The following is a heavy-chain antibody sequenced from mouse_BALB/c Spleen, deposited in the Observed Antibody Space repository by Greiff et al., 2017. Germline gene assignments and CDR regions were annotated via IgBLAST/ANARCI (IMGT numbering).Heavy chain of an antibody. Sequence: EVKLVESGAELVRSGASVKLSCTASGFNIKDYYMHWVKQRPEQGLEWIGWIDPENGDTEYAPKFQGKATMTADTSSNTAYLQLSSLTSEDTAVYYCNLGTWFAYWGQGTLVTVSA. CDR1: GFNIKDYY. V-gene: IGHV14-4*02. J-gene: IGHJ3*01. CDR2: IDPENGDT. D-gene: IGHD4-1*01. CDR3: NLGTWFAY.